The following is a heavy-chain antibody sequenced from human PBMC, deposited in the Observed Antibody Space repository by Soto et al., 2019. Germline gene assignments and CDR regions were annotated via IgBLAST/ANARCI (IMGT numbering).Heavy chain of an antibody. Sequence: QVQLQQWGAGLLKPSETLSLTCAVYGGSFSNYYWIWVRQTPGKGLEWIGEINHSGSTSYNPSLKSRVTMSVDTSKNQFFLELISVTAADTAVYYCARLSGSNWYTVAYWGQGTLVTVSS. D-gene: IGHD6-13*01. CDR1: GGSFSNYY. V-gene: IGHV4-34*01. CDR2: INHSGST. J-gene: IGHJ4*02. CDR3: ARLSGSNWYTVAY.